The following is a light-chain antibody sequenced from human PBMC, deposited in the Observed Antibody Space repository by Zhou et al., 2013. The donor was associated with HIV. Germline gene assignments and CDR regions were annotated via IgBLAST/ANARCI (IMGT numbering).Light chain of an antibody. CDR2: AAS. J-gene: IGKJ1*01. V-gene: IGKV1-9*01. CDR3: LQHHDYPRT. CDR1: QGISSY. Sequence: DIQLTQSPSFLSASVGDRVTITCRASQGISSYLAWYLQKPGKAPKRLIYAASTLQSGVPSRFSASGSGTEFTLTISSLQPEDFATYYCLQHHDYPRTFGQGTKVEIK.